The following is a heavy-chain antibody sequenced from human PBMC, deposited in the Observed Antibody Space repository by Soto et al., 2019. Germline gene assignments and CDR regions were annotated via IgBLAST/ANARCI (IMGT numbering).Heavy chain of an antibody. J-gene: IGHJ4*02. D-gene: IGHD5-12*01. CDR3: ARVPPRDGYNFDY. Sequence: QVQLVESGGGLVKPGGSLRLSCAASGFTFSNYYMSWIRQAPGKGLEWVSYISSSTNIIHYADSVKGRFTISRDNAKHSLYLQMNSLRVEDTAVYYCARVPPRDGYNFDYWGQGTLVTVSS. V-gene: IGHV3-11*01. CDR1: GFTFSNYY. CDR2: ISSSTNII.